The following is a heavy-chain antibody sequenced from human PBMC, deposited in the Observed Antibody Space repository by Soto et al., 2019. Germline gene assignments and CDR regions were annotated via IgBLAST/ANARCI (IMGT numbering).Heavy chain of an antibody. V-gene: IGHV3-11*01. J-gene: IGHJ6*02. Sequence: GGSLRLSCAASGFTFSDYYMSWIRQAPGKGLEWVSYISSSGSTIYYADSVKGRFTISRDNAKNSLYLQMNSLRAEDTAVYYCARSLLTGTNYYGMDVWGQGTMVTVSS. D-gene: IGHD1-20*01. CDR2: ISSSGSTI. CDR1: GFTFSDYY. CDR3: ARSLLTGTNYYGMDV.